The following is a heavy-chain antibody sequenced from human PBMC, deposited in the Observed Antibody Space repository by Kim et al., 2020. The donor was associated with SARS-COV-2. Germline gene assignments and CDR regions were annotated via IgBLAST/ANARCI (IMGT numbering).Heavy chain of an antibody. CDR3: ARSYCGGDCYVYYYYYMDI. V-gene: IGHV4-30-4*01. CDR1: GGSISSGDYY. J-gene: IGHJ6*03. CDR2: IYYSGST. Sequence: SETLSLTCTVSGGSISSGDYYWSWIRQPPGKGLEWIGYIYYSGSTYYNPSLKSRVTISVDTSKNQFSLKLSSVTAADTAVYYCARSYCGGDCYVYYYYYMDIWGKGTTVTVSS. D-gene: IGHD2-21*01.